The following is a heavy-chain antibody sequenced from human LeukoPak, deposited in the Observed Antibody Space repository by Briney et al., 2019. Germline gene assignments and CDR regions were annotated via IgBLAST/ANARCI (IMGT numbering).Heavy chain of an antibody. CDR1: GFTFDDYG. J-gene: IGHJ6*02. CDR2: INWNGGST. CDR3: SKDISAGGLDV. V-gene: IGHV3-20*04. D-gene: IGHD3-16*02. Sequence: GGSLRLSCAASGFTFDDYGMSWVRQAPGKGLEWVSGINWNGGSTGYADSVKGRFTIFRDNAKNSMYLQMNSLRIEDTALYYCSKDISAGGLDVWGPGTPVTVSS.